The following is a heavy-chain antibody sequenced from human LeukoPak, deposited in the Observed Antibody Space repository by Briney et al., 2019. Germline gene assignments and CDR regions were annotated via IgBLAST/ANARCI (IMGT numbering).Heavy chain of an antibody. Sequence: PSETLSLTCTVSGGSISSYYWSWIRQPPGKGLEWIGYIYYSGSTNYNPSLKSRVTISVDTSKNQFSLKLSSVTAAGTAVYYCARELDCSSTSCPKRNWFDPWGQGTLVTVSS. CDR2: IYYSGST. CDR3: ARELDCSSTSCPKRNWFDP. V-gene: IGHV4-59*01. CDR1: GGSISSYY. D-gene: IGHD2-2*01. J-gene: IGHJ5*02.